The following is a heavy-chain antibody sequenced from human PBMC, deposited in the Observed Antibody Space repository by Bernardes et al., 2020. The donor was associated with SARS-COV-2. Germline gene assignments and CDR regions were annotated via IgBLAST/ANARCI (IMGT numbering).Heavy chain of an antibody. Sequence: ASVKVSCKVSGFTLTASSMHWVRQAPGKGLEWMGSFDPEDGETIYTQKFQGRVTMTEDTSTDTAYMELSSLRSEDTAVYYCATGIPRFGTFGVITLDYWGQGTLVTVSS. CDR2: FDPEDGET. CDR3: ATGIPRFGTFGVITLDY. V-gene: IGHV1-24*01. D-gene: IGHD3-3*01. CDR1: GFTLTASS. J-gene: IGHJ4*02.